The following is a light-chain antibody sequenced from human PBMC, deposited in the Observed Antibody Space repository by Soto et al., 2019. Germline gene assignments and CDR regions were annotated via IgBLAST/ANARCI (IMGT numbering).Light chain of an antibody. J-gene: IGLJ2*01. Sequence: QPVLTKPPSASGTPGQTIDTSCSGGRSNIGSHTVNWYQQLPGTAPRLLIYSNTQRPSVVPGRFAGSKSGTSASLAISGLQSEYEGDYYCSAWDDSLNGVVFGGGTKLTVL. V-gene: IGLV1-44*01. CDR1: RSNIGSHT. CDR3: SAWDDSLNGVV. CDR2: SNT.